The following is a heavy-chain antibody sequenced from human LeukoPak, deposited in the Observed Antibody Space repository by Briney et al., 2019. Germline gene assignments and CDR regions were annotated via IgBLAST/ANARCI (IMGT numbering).Heavy chain of an antibody. CDR3: ARAPSGYYDSSGYYPGLFDY. V-gene: IGHV4-31*03. CDR1: GGSISSGGYY. Sequence: SETLSLTCTVSGGSISSGGYYWSRIRQHPGKGLEWIGYIYYSGSTYYNPSLKSRVTISVDASKNQFSLKLSSVTAADTAVYYCARAPSGYYDSSGYYPGLFDYWGQGTLVTVSS. CDR2: IYYSGST. D-gene: IGHD3-22*01. J-gene: IGHJ4*02.